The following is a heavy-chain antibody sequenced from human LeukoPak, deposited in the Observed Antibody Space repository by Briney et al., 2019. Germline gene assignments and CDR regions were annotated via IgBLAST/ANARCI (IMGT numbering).Heavy chain of an antibody. J-gene: IGHJ5*02. CDR2: INPNSGGT. D-gene: IGHD3-22*01. Sequence: ASVKVSCKASGYTFTGYYMHWVRQAPGQGLEWMGWINPNSGGTNYAQKFQGRVTMTRDTSISTAYMELSSLRSEDTAVYYCARGRFRNYYDSSGYQNRNWFDPWGQGTLVTVSS. CDR1: GYTFTGYY. V-gene: IGHV1-2*02. CDR3: ARGRFRNYYDSSGYQNRNWFDP.